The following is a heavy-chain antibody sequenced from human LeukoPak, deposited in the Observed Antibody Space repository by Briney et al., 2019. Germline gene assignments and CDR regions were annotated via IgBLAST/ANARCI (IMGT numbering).Heavy chain of an antibody. CDR2: INGDGSST. CDR1: GFTFSSYW. J-gene: IGHJ4*02. CDR3: ARGSSVVGLD. D-gene: IGHD2-15*01. Sequence: GGSLRLSCAASGFTFSSYWMHWVRQAPGKGLVWVSRINGDGSSTSYADSVKGRFTISRDSAKNTLYLHMNSLRAEDTAVYYCARGSSVVGLDWGQGTLVTVSS. V-gene: IGHV3-74*01.